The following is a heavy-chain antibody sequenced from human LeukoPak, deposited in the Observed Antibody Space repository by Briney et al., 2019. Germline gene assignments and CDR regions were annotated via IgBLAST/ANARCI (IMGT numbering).Heavy chain of an antibody. CDR1: GFTFSSYG. J-gene: IGHJ4*02. V-gene: IGHV3-30*18. CDR3: AKEFQGIAVAGDFDY. CDR2: ISYDGSNK. Sequence: GGSLRLSCAASGFTFSSYGMHWVRQAPGKGLEWVAVISYDGSNKYYADSVKGRFTISRDNSKNTLYLQMNSLRAEDTAAYYCAKEFQGIAVAGDFDYWGQGTLVTVSS. D-gene: IGHD6-19*01.